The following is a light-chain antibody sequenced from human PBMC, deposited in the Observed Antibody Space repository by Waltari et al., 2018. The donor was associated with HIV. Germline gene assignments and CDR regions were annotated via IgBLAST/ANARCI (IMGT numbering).Light chain of an antibody. J-gene: IGLJ2*01. CDR3: CSYAGSSTPV. V-gene: IGLV2-23*02. Sequence: QSALTQPASVSGSPGQSITISCTGPSSDVGSYNLLSWYQQHPGKAPKLMIYEVSKRPSGVANRFSGSKSGNTASLTISGLQAEDEADYYCCSYAGSSTPVFGGGTKLTVL. CDR2: EVS. CDR1: SSDVGSYNL.